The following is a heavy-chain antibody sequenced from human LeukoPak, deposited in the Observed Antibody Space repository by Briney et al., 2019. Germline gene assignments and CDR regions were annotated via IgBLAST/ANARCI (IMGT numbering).Heavy chain of an antibody. CDR1: GYTFTSYD. CDR2: INPSGGSA. Sequence: ASVKVSCKAFGYTFTSYDINWVRQAPGQGLEWMGIINPSGGSASYAQKFQGRVTMTRDTSTSTVYMELSSLRSEDTAVYYCARDLGYSYGTNWFDPWGQGTLVTVSS. D-gene: IGHD5-18*01. CDR3: ARDLGYSYGTNWFDP. J-gene: IGHJ5*02. V-gene: IGHV1-46*01.